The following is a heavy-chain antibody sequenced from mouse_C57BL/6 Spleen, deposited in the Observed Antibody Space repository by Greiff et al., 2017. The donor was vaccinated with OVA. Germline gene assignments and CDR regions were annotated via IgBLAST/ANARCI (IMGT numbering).Heavy chain of an antibody. CDR1: YFAFMASA. V-gene: IGHV1-49*01. D-gene: IGHD2-12*01. Sequence: LQQSGAELVRPGSSVKLSCTDSYFAFMASAMHWVKQRPGHGLEWIGSFTMYSDATEYSEYFKGKATLTANTSSSTAYMELSSRTSEDSAVDYYAREDRSFYSGFAYWGQGTLVTVSA. CDR3: AREDRSFYSGFAY. CDR2: FTMYSDAT. J-gene: IGHJ3*01.